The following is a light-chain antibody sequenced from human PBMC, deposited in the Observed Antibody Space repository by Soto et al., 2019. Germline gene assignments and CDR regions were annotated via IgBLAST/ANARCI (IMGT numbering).Light chain of an antibody. CDR1: QSVSTD. CDR2: GAY. CDR3: QQYNDWPRT. Sequence: DIVLTQSPVTLSASPGESATLSCRASQSVSTDLAWYQQRPGQAPSLLLYGAYIRAVGIPARFSGSGSGAEFTINIRSLQSEDFALYFCQQYNDWPRTFCQGTKVDFK. J-gene: IGKJ1*01. V-gene: IGKV3-15*01.